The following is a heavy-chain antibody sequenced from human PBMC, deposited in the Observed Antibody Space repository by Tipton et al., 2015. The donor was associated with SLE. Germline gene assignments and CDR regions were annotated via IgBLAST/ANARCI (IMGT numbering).Heavy chain of an antibody. D-gene: IGHD3-9*01. CDR1: GYSFTTYW. J-gene: IGHJ5*02. CDR2: IYPGDSDT. V-gene: IGHV5-51*03. CDR3: ARRPSGLTIPGAWFDP. Sequence: QLVQSGAEVKKPGESLKISCKGSGYSFTTYWIGWVRQMPGKGLEWMGNIYPGDSDTRYSPSFQGQVTILADKSISTAYLQWSSLKASDTAMYYCARRPSGLTIPGAWFDPWGQGTLFTVSS.